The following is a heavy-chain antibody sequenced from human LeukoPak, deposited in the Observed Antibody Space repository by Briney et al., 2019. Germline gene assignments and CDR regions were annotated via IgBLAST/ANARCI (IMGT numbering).Heavy chain of an antibody. CDR3: ARIRDGYNDAYDI. J-gene: IGHJ3*02. CDR1: GYTFTSYY. D-gene: IGHD5-24*01. Sequence: ASVKVSRKASGYTFTSYYMHWVRQAPGQGLEWMGIINPSGGSTSYAQKFQGRVTMTRDMSTSTVYMELSSLRSDDTAIYYCARIRDGYNDAYDIWGQGTVVTVPS. V-gene: IGHV1-46*01. CDR2: INPSGGST.